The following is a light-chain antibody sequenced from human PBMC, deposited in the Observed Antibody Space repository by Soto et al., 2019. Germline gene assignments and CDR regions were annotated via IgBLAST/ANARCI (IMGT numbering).Light chain of an antibody. CDR2: AAS. Sequence: IWMTQSQSLLSASTGDRVTISCRASQSISNNLNWYHQKPGKPPKLLIFAASTLQSGVPSRFSGGGSGTDFTLTINSLQPEDFATYYCQQTYSSSTFGPGTKVDIK. V-gene: IGKV1-39*01. CDR3: QQTYSSST. CDR1: QSISNN. J-gene: IGKJ3*01.